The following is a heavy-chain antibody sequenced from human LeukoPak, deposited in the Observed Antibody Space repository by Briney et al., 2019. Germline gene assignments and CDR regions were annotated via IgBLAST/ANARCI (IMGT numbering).Heavy chain of an antibody. CDR3: ARSPSITIFGVAEYYFDY. D-gene: IGHD3-3*01. J-gene: IGHJ4*02. V-gene: IGHV3-11*01. CDR2: ISSSGSTI. CDR1: GFTFSDYY. Sequence: GGSLRLSCAASGFTFSDYYMSWIRQAPGKGLEWVSYISSSGSTIYYADSVKGRFTISRDNAKNSLYLQMNSLRAEDTAVYYCARSPSITIFGVAEYYFDYWGQGTLVTVSS.